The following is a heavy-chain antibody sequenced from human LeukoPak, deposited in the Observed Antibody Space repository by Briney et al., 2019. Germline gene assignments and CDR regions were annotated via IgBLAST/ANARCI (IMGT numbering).Heavy chain of an antibody. CDR2: IQTTGRT. Sequence: SETLSLTCDVSGGSINDRDWWTWVRQPPEKGLKWLGEIQTTGRTNSNPSLRSRVTMSINKARKQVFLNLNSVTAADTAVYYCASADIGWNPAHYWGQGTLVIVSS. CDR1: GGSINDRDW. V-gene: IGHV4-4*02. D-gene: IGHD2-15*01. J-gene: IGHJ4*02. CDR3: ASADIGWNPAHY.